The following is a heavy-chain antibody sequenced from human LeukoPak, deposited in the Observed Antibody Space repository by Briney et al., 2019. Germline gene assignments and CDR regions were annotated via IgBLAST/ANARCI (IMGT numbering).Heavy chain of an antibody. J-gene: IGHJ3*02. CDR3: TRDLGII. V-gene: IGHV1-18*01. Sequence: ASVKVSCKASGYTFSSYGISWVRQAPGQGGEWMGWISANNGNTNYEQKLQGRVTITTDTYTSTAYMELRSLTSDDKAVYYCTRDLGIIWGQGTMVTVSS. CDR1: GYTFSSYG. D-gene: IGHD1-14*01. CDR2: ISANNGNT.